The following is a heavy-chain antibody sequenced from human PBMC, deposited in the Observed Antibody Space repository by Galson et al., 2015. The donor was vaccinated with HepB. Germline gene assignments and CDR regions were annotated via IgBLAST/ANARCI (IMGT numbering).Heavy chain of an antibody. V-gene: IGHV7-4-1*02. Sequence: SVKVSCKASGYTFSSYLMNWVRQAPGQGLEWMGWINNNTGNPTYAQGFTGRFVFSLDTSVSTAYPQISSLKAEDTAVYYCARDRDSGSYSFYFDDWGQGTLVTVSS. CDR1: GYTFSSYL. D-gene: IGHD1-26*01. J-gene: IGHJ4*02. CDR2: INNNTGNP. CDR3: ARDRDSGSYSFYFDD.